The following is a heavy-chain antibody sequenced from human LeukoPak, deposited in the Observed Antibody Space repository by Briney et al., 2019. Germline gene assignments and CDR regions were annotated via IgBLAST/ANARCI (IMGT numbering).Heavy chain of an antibody. CDR2: INPNSGGT. D-gene: IGHD3-10*01. V-gene: IGHV1-2*06. J-gene: IGHJ4*02. CDR1: GYTFTGYY. CDR3: ASSRGSGSYYPPNDY. Sequence: GASVKVSCKASGYTFTGYYMHWVRQAPGQGLEWMGRINPNSGGTNYAQKFQGRVTITTDESTSTAYMELSSLRSEDTAVYYCASSRGSGSYYPPNDYWGQGTLVTVSS.